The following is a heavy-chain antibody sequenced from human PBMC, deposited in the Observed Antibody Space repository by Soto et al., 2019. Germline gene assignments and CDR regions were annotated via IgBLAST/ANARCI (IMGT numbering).Heavy chain of an antibody. J-gene: IGHJ6*02. CDR2: ISGSGGST. D-gene: IGHD2-2*01. V-gene: IGHV3-23*01. CDR3: AKDDCSSTSCAPYYYYGMDV. CDR1: GFTFSSYA. Sequence: HPGGSLRLSCAASGFTFSSYAMSWVRQAPGKGLEWVSAISGSGGSTCYADSVKGRFTISRDNSKNTLYLQMNSLRAEDTAVYYCAKDDCSSTSCAPYYYYGMDVWGQGTTVTVSS.